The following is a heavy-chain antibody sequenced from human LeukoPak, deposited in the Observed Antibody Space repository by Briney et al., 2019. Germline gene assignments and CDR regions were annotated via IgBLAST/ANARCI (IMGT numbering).Heavy chain of an antibody. Sequence: GGSLRLSCAASGITLSSYSMNWVRQAPGKGLEWVSSMIGRRSSYYADSVKGRFTISRDDAKNSLYPQMNSLRAEDTAVYYCARDRGGYSYGFYFDYWGQGTLVT. CDR2: MIGRRSS. D-gene: IGHD5-18*01. CDR3: ARDRGGYSYGFYFDY. CDR1: GITLSSYS. V-gene: IGHV3-21*01. J-gene: IGHJ4*02.